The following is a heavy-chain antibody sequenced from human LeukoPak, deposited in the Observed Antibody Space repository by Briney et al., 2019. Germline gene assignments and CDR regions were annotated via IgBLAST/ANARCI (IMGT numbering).Heavy chain of an antibody. CDR2: SSYTGSP. Sequence: SETLSLTCTVSGASINSYHWSWIRQPPGKALEWIGYSSYTGSPKYTPSLKSRVIMPKDTSKNQISLKLSAVTAADTAVYYCARGDGYSPGFDTWGQGTLVTVSP. CDR1: GASINSYH. CDR3: ARGDGYSPGFDT. V-gene: IGHV4-59*01. D-gene: IGHD5-24*01. J-gene: IGHJ5*02.